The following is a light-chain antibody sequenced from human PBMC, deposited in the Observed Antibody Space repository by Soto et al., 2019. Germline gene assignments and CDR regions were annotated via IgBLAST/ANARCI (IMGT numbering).Light chain of an antibody. J-gene: IGKJ5*01. CDR2: ETS. V-gene: IGKV3-20*01. Sequence: EIVLTQSPGTLSLSPGERATLSCRASQSVSSSYLAWYQQKSGQAPRLLIYETSSRATGIPDRFSGRGSGTDFTLTISRLEPEDFAIYYCQQYGSSPITFGQGTRLEIK. CDR1: QSVSSSY. CDR3: QQYGSSPIT.